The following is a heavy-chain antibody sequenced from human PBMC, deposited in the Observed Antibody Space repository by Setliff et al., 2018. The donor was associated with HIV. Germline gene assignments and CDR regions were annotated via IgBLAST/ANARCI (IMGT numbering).Heavy chain of an antibody. CDR1: GDSISSGGYY. CDR3: TRQSPVAGSGAFDI. V-gene: IGHV4-61*02. J-gene: IGHJ3*02. CDR2: IYTSGNTNYNPST. D-gene: IGHD6-19*01. Sequence: SETLSLTCTVSGDSISSGGYYWSLIRQPAGQGLEWIGRIYTSGNTNYNPSTNYNPSLKSRITISLETSRNQFSLRVTSVTATDTAVYYCTRQSPVAGSGAFDIWGQGTMVTVSS.